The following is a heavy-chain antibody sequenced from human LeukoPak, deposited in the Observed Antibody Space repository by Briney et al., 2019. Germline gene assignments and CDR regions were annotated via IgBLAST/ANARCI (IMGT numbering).Heavy chain of an antibody. Sequence: PGGSLRLSCMASGFIFSNFEMMWVRQAPGRGLEWISYIGSSGSTKYYGDSVKGRFTVSRDNAKKSLYLHMNSLRVDDTGIYYCARVFYSRDKAVAGEWGQGTLVTVSS. D-gene: IGHD6-19*01. V-gene: IGHV3-48*03. J-gene: IGHJ1*01. CDR2: IGSSGSTK. CDR3: ARVFYSRDKAVAGE. CDR1: GFIFSNFE.